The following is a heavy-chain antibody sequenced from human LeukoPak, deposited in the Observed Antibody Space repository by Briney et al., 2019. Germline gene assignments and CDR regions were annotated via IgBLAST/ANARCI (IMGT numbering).Heavy chain of an antibody. CDR1: GFTFSSYA. D-gene: IGHD6-13*01. V-gene: IGHV3-23*01. CDR3: ARRIAAARIYYYYYMDV. Sequence: GGSLRLSCAASGFTFSSYAMGWVRQAPGKGLEWVSAISGSGGSTYYADSVKGRFTISRDNSKNTLYLQMNSLRAEDTAVYYCARRIAAARIYYYYYMDVWGKGTTVTVSS. CDR2: ISGSGGST. J-gene: IGHJ6*03.